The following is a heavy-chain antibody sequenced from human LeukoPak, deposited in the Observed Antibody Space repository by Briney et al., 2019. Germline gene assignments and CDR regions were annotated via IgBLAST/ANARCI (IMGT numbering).Heavy chain of an antibody. Sequence: SETLSLTCAVYGGSFSGYHWSWIRQPPGKGLEWIGEINHSGSTNYNPSLKSRVTISVDTSKNQFSLKLSSVTAADTAVYYCARGPSTQYYDFWSGHSVNAFDIWGQGTMVTVSS. J-gene: IGHJ3*02. CDR1: GGSFSGYH. CDR2: INHSGST. D-gene: IGHD3-3*01. V-gene: IGHV4-34*01. CDR3: ARGPSTQYYDFWSGHSVNAFDI.